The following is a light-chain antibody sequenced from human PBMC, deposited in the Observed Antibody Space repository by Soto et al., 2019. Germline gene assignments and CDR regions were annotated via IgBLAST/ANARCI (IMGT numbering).Light chain of an antibody. Sequence: ETVMTQSPATLSVTPGERATLSCRASQSVNSNLAWYQQKLGQAPRVLIFGASTRATGIPARFSGSGSGTEFSLTINSLQSEDFAVYDSQEYNTWPWKFGQGTKVEIK. J-gene: IGKJ1*01. CDR2: GAS. CDR1: QSVNSN. V-gene: IGKV3-15*01. CDR3: QEYNTWPWK.